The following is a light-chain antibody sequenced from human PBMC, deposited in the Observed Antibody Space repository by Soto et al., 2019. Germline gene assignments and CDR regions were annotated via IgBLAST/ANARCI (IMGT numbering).Light chain of an antibody. V-gene: IGKV3-15*01. J-gene: IGKJ5*01. Sequence: EVGMTQSPATLSVSPGERATLSCRASQSVSSNLAWYQQKPGQAPRLLIYAASTRATGIPARFSGSGSGTEFTLTISSLQSEDFAVYYCQPYANCPPIPSGQGTLLEIK. CDR1: QSVSSN. CDR2: AAS. CDR3: QPYANCPPIP.